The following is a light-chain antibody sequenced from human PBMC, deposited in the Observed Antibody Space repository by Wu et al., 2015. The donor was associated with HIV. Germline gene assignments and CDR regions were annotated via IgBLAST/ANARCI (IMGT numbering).Light chain of an antibody. V-gene: IGKV3-20*01. CDR1: QSVSSSY. CDR2: GAS. CDR3: QQYGTSPVS. J-gene: IGKJ2*03. Sequence: EIVLTQSPGTLSLSPGERATLSCRASQSVSSSYLAWYQQKPGQAPRLLIYGASTRAAGIPDRFSGGGSETDFTLTISRLEPEDFAVYYCQQYGTSPVSFGQGTKLEIK.